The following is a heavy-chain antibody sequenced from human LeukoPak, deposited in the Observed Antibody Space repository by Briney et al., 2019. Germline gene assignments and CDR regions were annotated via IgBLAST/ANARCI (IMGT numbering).Heavy chain of an antibody. CDR1: GGTFSSYA. CDR2: IIPIFGTA. J-gene: IGHJ5*02. V-gene: IGHV1-69*05. D-gene: IGHD3-3*01. Sequence: SVKVSCKASGGTFSSYAISWVRQAPGQGLEWMGGIIPIFGTANYAQKFQGRVTITTDESTSTAYMELSSLRSEDPAVYYCARDAQYYDFWSGYYTNWFDPWGQGTLVTVSS. CDR3: ARDAQYYDFWSGYYTNWFDP.